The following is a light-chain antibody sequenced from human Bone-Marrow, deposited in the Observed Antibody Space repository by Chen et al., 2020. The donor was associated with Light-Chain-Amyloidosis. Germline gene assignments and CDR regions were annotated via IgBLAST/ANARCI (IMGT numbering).Light chain of an antibody. CDR3: QSTDSTATYGV. CDR1: ALPKQY. CDR2: KDN. J-gene: IGLJ3*02. V-gene: IGLV3-25*03. Sequence: SYELTHPPSVSVSPGQTARLTCSGAALPKQYVYWFQQKPGQAPVLVMYKDNERPSGIPERFSGSSSGTTVTLTISRVQTEDEADYYCQSTDSTATYGVFGGGTQLTVL.